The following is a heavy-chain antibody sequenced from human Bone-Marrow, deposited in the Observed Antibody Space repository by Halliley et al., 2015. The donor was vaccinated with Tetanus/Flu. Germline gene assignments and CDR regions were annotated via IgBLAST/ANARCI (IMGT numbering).Heavy chain of an antibody. CDR3: ARVGDSGFGAHSYGLDV. J-gene: IGHJ6*02. Sequence: TLSLTCTVLGDSIDSAKWWHWVRQSPRKGLEWIGEIYFSGTTNYNSSLKTRASISFDKSENQFSLNLTSVTAADTALYYCARVGDSGFGAHSYGLDVWGQGTPVTVTS. V-gene: IGHV4-4*02. CDR1: GDSIDSAKW. D-gene: IGHD3-16*01. CDR2: IYFSGTT.